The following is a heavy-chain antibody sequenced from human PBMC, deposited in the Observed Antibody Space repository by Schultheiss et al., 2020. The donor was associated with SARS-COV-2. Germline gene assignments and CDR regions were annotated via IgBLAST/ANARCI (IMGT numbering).Heavy chain of an antibody. CDR2: ISGSGDGT. Sequence: GGSLRLSCAASGFTFSNAWMSWVRQAPGKGLEWVSAISGSGDGTYYADSVKGRFTISRDNSKNTLYLQMNSLRAEDTAVYYCARGPGYGDPNWFDPWGQGTLVTVSS. V-gene: IGHV3-23*01. D-gene: IGHD4-17*01. CDR1: GFTFSNAW. J-gene: IGHJ5*02. CDR3: ARGPGYGDPNWFDP.